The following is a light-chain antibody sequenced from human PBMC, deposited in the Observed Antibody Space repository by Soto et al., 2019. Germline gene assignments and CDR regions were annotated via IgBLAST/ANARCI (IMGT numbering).Light chain of an antibody. CDR1: QSISSY. J-gene: IGKJ1*01. Sequence: DIQMTQSPSSLSASVRDRVTITCRASQSISSYLNWYQQKPGKAPKLLIYAAASLQSGGPSRFSGSGSATDFTLSISSLQPEDFATYYCQQSYSTPPTFGQGTKVEIK. CDR2: AAA. CDR3: QQSYSTPPT. V-gene: IGKV1-39*01.